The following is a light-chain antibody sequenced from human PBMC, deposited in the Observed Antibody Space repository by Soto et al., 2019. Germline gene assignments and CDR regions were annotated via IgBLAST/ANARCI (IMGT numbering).Light chain of an antibody. J-gene: IGLJ1*01. Sequence: QSALTQPASVSGSPGQSVTIPCTGTSSDVGGYNYVSWYQQHPGKAPKLMIYDVSNRPSGVSNRFSGSKSGNTASLTISGLQAEDEADYYSSSYTSSTRYVFGTGTKVTVL. CDR1: SSDVGGYNY. CDR3: SSYTSSTRYV. V-gene: IGLV2-14*03. CDR2: DVS.